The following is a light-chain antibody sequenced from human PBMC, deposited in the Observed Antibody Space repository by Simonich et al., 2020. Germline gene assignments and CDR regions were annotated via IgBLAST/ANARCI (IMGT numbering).Light chain of an antibody. CDR2: EGS. CDR1: SSDVGGYKL. Sequence: QFALTQPASGSWSPGPAVTISCPGTSSDVGGYKLCSRYQQHPGKAPKIMIYEGSKRPSGVSNRFSGSKSGNTASLTISGLQAEDEADYYCSSYTSSSTWVFGGGTKLTVL. CDR3: SSYTSSSTWV. J-gene: IGLJ3*02. V-gene: IGLV2-14*02.